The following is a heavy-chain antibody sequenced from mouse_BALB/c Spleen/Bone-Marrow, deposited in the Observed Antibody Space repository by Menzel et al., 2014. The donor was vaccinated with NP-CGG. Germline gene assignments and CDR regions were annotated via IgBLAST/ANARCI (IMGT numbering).Heavy chain of an antibody. CDR3: AREGAY. Sequence: EVKLMESGGGLVKPGGSLKLSCAASGFTFSSYAMSWVRQSPEKRLEWVAEISSGGSYTYYPDAVTGRFTISRDNAKNTLYLEMSSLRSEDTAMYYCAREGAYWGQGTLVTVSA. J-gene: IGHJ3*01. CDR2: ISSGGSYT. V-gene: IGHV5-9-4*01. CDR1: GFTFSSYA.